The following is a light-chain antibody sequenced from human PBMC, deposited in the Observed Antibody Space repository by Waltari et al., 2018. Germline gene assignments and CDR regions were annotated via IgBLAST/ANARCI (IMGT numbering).Light chain of an antibody. CDR1: QDVRTW. J-gene: IGKJ5*01. Sequence: DIQMTQSPSSVSASVGDRVTISCRASQDVRTWLAWYQQKPGKAPNRLINAESTWQSGVLSRFSGSGSGTEFTLTISSLQPEDCATYYCQQAHSFPLITFGQGTRLEIK. V-gene: IGKV1-12*01. CDR2: AES. CDR3: QQAHSFPLIT.